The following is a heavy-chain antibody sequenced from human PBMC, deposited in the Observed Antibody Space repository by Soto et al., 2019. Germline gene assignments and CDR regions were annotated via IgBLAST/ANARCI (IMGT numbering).Heavy chain of an antibody. V-gene: IGHV4-39*01. CDR3: ARADYGDYVDAFDI. Sequence: SETLSLTCTVSGGSISSSSYYWGWIRQPPGKGLEWIGSIYYSGSTYYNPSLKSRVTISVDTSKNQFSLKLSSVTAADTVVYYCARADYGDYVDAFDIWGQGTMVTVSS. J-gene: IGHJ3*02. CDR1: GGSISSSSYY. D-gene: IGHD4-17*01. CDR2: IYYSGST.